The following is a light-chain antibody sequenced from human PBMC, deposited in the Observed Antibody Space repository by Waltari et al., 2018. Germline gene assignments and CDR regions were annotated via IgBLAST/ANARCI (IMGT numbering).Light chain of an antibody. CDR2: DAS. CDR1: QSVSSY. CDR3: QQRRDWPIT. V-gene: IGKV3-11*01. J-gene: IGKJ5*01. Sequence: DIVLTQSPASLSLSPGERATLSCRASQSVSSYLAWYQQKPGQAPRPLIYDASNRATGIPARFGGSGSGTDFTLTISSLEPEDFAVYYCQQRRDWPITFGQGTRLEIK.